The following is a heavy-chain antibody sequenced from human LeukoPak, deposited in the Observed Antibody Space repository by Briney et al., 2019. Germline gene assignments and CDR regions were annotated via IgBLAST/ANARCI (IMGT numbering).Heavy chain of an antibody. J-gene: IGHJ4*02. V-gene: IGHV4-4*07. CDR3: ARFEREIQGVFDY. CDR1: GASITSYY. D-gene: IGHD3-10*01. Sequence: SETLSLTCTVSGASITSYYWSWIRQSARRGLEWIGRIYGNGSTNYGPSLRSRVTMSMDTSKNQLSLKLTSVTAADTAVYYCARFEREIQGVFDYWGPGILVTVSS. CDR2: IYGNGST.